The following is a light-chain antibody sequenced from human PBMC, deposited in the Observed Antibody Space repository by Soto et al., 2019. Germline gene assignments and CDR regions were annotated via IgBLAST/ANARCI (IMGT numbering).Light chain of an antibody. J-gene: IGLJ3*02. V-gene: IGLV2-23*01. Sequence: QSALTQPASVSGSPGQSITISCTGTGSDVGLYDLVSWYQHHPGKAPKLVIYEGTKRSSGVSNRFSGSKSGDTASLTISGLQAEDEADYYCCSYAPRSTSWVFGGGTKLTVL. CDR2: EGT. CDR1: GSDVGLYDL. CDR3: CSYAPRSTSWV.